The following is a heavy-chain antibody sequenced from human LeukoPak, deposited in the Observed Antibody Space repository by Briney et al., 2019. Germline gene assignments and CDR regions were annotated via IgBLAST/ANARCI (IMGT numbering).Heavy chain of an antibody. Sequence: ASVKVSCKASGYTFTGYYMHWVRQAPGQGLEWMGRINPNSGGTNYAQKFHGRVTMTRATSISTAYMELSRLSYDDTAVSSCDRGPIKHWLWYPPDYWGQGTMVTVSS. CDR1: GYTFTGYY. J-gene: IGHJ4*02. CDR2: INPNSGGT. CDR3: DRGPIKHWLWYPPDY. V-gene: IGHV1-2*06. D-gene: IGHD6-19*01.